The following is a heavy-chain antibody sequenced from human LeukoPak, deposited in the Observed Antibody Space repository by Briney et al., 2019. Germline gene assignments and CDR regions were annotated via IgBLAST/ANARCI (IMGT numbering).Heavy chain of an antibody. CDR3: ARHRPGGAGDY. Sequence: GESLKISCQGSGCSFISYWINWVRQMPGKGLEWMGRIDPSDSYTNHSPSFQGHVTISADKSLSTAYLQWSSLKASDTAMYYCARHRPGGAGDYWGQETLVTVSS. J-gene: IGHJ4*02. CDR1: GCSFISYW. CDR2: IDPSDSYT. V-gene: IGHV5-10-1*01. D-gene: IGHD6-6*01.